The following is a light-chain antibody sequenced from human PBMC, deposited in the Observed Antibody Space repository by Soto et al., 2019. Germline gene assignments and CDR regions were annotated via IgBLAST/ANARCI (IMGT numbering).Light chain of an antibody. V-gene: IGKV1-39*01. CDR2: AAS. J-gene: IGKJ1*01. CDR3: QQSYSTSPET. Sequence: DIQMTQSPSSLSASVGDRVTITCRASQSISSYLNWYQQKPGKAPKLLIYAASSLQSGVPSRFSGSGSGTDFTLTISSLQPEDFATYYCQQSYSTSPETFGQGTKVDIK. CDR1: QSISSY.